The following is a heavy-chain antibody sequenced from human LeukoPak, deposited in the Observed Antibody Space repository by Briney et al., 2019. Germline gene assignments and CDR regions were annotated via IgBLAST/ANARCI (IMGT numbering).Heavy chain of an antibody. CDR1: GGSFSGYY. Sequence: SETLSLTCAVYGGSFSGYYWSWIRQPPGKGLEWIGEINHSGSTNYNPSLKSRVTISVDTSKNQFSLKLSAVTAADTAVHYCARGLIAAAGYNWFDPWGQGTLVTVSS. J-gene: IGHJ5*02. V-gene: IGHV4-34*01. CDR3: ARGLIAAAGYNWFDP. CDR2: INHSGST. D-gene: IGHD6-13*01.